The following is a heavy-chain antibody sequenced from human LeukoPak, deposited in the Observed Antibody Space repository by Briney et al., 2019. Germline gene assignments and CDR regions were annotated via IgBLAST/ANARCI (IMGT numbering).Heavy chain of an antibody. CDR3: SLAYCGGDCSPTGYFDL. J-gene: IGHJ2*01. Sequence: GASLKISFKGSGYRFTSYWIGWVRQMPGKGVGWMGIIYPGDSDTRYSPSFQGQVTISADKSISTAYLQWSSLKASDTAMYYCSLAYCGGDCSPTGYFDLWGRGTLVTVSS. V-gene: IGHV5-51*01. D-gene: IGHD2-21*02. CDR2: IYPGDSDT. CDR1: GYRFTSYW.